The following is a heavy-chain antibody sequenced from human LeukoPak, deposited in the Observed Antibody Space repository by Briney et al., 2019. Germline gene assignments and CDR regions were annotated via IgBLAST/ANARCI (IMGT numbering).Heavy chain of an antibody. CDR3: ARDSHYYGSGSYYRPYYYGMDV. D-gene: IGHD3-10*01. V-gene: IGHV1-18*01. CDR2: ISAYNGNT. Sequence: ASVNVSCNASGYTFTSYGISWVRQAPGQGLEWMGWISAYNGNTNYAQKLQGRVTMTTDTSTSTAYMELRSLRSDDTAVYYCARDSHYYGSGSYYRPYYYGMDVWGQGTTVTVSS. CDR1: GYTFTSYG. J-gene: IGHJ6*02.